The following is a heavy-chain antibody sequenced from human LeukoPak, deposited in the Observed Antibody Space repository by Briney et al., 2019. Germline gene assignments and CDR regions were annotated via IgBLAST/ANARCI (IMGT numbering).Heavy chain of an antibody. Sequence: PSQTLSLTCSVYGGSFRGYYWSWIRQSPEKGLEWIGQIYDTGSTNYNPSLPSRVTISLDISKSQFSLKLTSVTAADTAVYYCARDDFGVALGGVWSIGTTVTVSS. CDR2: IYDTGST. D-gene: IGHD3-3*01. CDR3: ARDDFGVALGGV. J-gene: IGHJ6*04. CDR1: GGSFRGYY. V-gene: IGHV4-34*01.